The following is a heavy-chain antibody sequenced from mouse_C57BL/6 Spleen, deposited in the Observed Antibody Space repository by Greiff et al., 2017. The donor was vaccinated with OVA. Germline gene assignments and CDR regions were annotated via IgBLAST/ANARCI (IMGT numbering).Heavy chain of an antibody. V-gene: IGHV5-4*03. D-gene: IGHD1-1*01. CDR2: ISDGGSYT. J-gene: IGHJ1*03. CDR3: ATSGSSYGGYFDV. CDR1: GFTFSSYA. Sequence: EVKVVESGGGLVKPGGSLKLSCAASGFTFSSYAMSWVRQTPEKRLEWVATISDGGSYTYYPDNVKGRFTISRDNAKNNLYLQMSHLKSEDTAMYYCATSGSSYGGYFDVWGTGTTVTVSS.